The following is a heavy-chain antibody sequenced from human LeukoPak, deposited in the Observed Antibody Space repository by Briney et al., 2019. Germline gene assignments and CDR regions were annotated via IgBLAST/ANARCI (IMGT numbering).Heavy chain of an antibody. Sequence: GGSLRLSCAASGFTFGSYSMNWVRQAPGKGLEWVSSISSSSSYIYYADSVKGRFTISRDNAKNSLYLQMNSLRAEDTAVYYCARGSPAKFFDYWGQGTLVTVSS. CDR1: GFTFGSYS. CDR2: ISSSSSYI. V-gene: IGHV3-21*01. CDR3: ARGSPAKFFDY. D-gene: IGHD2-2*01. J-gene: IGHJ4*02.